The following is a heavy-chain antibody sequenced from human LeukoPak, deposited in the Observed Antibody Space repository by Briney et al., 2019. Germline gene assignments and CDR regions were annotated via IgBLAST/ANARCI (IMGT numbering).Heavy chain of an antibody. Sequence: GGSRRLSCTASGFTFGDYAMSWVRQAPGKGLEWVGFIRSKAYGGTTEYAASVKGRFTISRDNSKNTLYLQMNSLRAEDTAVYYCAGGFDSSGYYSRLEGGYWGQGTLVTVSS. CDR2: IRSKAYGGTT. J-gene: IGHJ4*02. CDR1: GFTFGDYA. V-gene: IGHV3-49*04. CDR3: AGGFDSSGYYSRLEGGY. D-gene: IGHD3-22*01.